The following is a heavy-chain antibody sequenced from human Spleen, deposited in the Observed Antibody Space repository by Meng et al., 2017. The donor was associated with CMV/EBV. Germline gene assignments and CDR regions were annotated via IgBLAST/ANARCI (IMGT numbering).Heavy chain of an antibody. CDR3: ARLRFVPSAFDAFDI. V-gene: IGHV5-51*01. J-gene: IGHJ3*02. D-gene: IGHD3-3*01. Sequence: GESLKISCKGSGDSLTNYWVGWVRQMPGRGLEWMGIIYLGDSAHLADSDTRYSPSFQGQVSISSDKYIGTAYLQWSSLKASDTAIYYCARLRFVPSAFDAFDIWGQGTKVTVSS. CDR2: IYLGDSAHLADSDT. CDR1: GDSLTNYW.